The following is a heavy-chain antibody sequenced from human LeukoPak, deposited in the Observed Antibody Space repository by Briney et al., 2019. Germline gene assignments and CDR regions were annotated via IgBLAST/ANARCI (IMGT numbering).Heavy chain of an antibody. CDR3: AKAGVRYFDSTGLYAFDF. CDR1: GGSISSTSYY. V-gene: IGHV4-39*01. D-gene: IGHD3-22*01. J-gene: IGHJ3*01. CDR2: IYYSGST. Sequence: SETLSLTCAVSGGSISSTSYYWAWIRQPPGKGLEWIGTIYYSGSTYHNPSLKSRVTLSVDTSRNQFSLRLSSVDAADTAVYYCAKAGVRYFDSTGLYAFDFWGQGTTVTVSS.